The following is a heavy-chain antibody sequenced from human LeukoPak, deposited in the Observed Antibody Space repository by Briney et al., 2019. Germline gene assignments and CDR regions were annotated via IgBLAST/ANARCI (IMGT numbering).Heavy chain of an antibody. CDR3: EKGRASHEY. Sequence: SETLSLTCTVSGASISSYYWSWIRQPPGKGLEWIGSIYYSGTTNYNPSLKSRVTISIDTSKNQFSLELTSVTAADTAVFYCEKGRASHEYWGQGILVTVSS. V-gene: IGHV4-59*01. CDR1: GASISSYY. CDR2: IYYSGTT. D-gene: IGHD3-16*01. J-gene: IGHJ4*02.